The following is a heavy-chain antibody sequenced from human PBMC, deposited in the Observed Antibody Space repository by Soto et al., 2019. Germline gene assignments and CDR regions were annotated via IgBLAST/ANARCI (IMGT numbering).Heavy chain of an antibody. J-gene: IGHJ6*03. Sequence: GGARRLSCAASGFTFSSYGMHWVRQAPGKGLEWVAVIWYDGSNKYYADSVKGRFTISRDNSKNTLYLQMNSLRAEDTAVYYCASTGLRFLEWAPVYYYMDVWGKGTTVTVSS. V-gene: IGHV3-33*01. CDR3: ASTGLRFLEWAPVYYYMDV. CDR2: IWYDGSNK. D-gene: IGHD3-3*01. CDR1: GFTFSSYG.